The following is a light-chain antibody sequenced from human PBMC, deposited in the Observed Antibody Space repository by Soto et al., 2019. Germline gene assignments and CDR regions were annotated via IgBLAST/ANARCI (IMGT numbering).Light chain of an antibody. Sequence: EIVMTQSPATLSVSPGERATLSCRASQSVSNTLAWYQQKPGQAPRLLIYGASTRSTDIPTRFSGSGSGTEFTLTNSSLQSEDFAVYYCEPYNNWPLTFGGGTKVEIK. CDR1: QSVSNT. V-gene: IGKV3-15*01. CDR2: GAS. CDR3: EPYNNWPLT. J-gene: IGKJ4*01.